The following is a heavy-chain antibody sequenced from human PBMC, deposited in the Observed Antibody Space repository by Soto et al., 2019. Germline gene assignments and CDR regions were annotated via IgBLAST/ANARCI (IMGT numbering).Heavy chain of an antibody. CDR1: GGSFNDYY. J-gene: IGHJ4*02. V-gene: IGHV4-34*01. CDR3: ARGVRGGPWDH. Sequence: QVQLQQWGAGLLKPSETLSLICAVYGGSFNDYYWSWLRQPPGKGLEWIVELNHSGSTNYNASLKMRVTVSVDTSKKQFFLKLSSVTAADTALYYCARGVRGGPWDHWGQGTLVTVSS. D-gene: IGHD1-26*01. CDR2: LNHSGST.